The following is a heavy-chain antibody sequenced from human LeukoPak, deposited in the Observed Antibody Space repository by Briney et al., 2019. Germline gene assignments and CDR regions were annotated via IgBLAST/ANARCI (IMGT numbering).Heavy chain of an antibody. CDR2: INQGGSDK. J-gene: IGHJ4*02. D-gene: IGHD1-14*01. Sequence: GGSLRLSCAASGFTSSGHWMSWVRQAPGKGLEWVANINQGGSDKYYVDSVKGRFTISRDNANNLLYLQMNGLRGEDTAVYYCTRDRSRAEDDWGQGTLVTVSS. CDR3: TRDRSRAEDD. CDR1: GFTSSGHW. V-gene: IGHV3-7*01.